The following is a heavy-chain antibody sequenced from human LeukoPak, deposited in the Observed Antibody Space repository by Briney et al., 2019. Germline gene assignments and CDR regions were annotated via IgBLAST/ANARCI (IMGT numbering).Heavy chain of an antibody. CDR3: AIYYRARLMLHHNCFYT. CDR2: IKQDGSEK. D-gene: IGHD4-17*01. J-gene: IGHJ5*02. V-gene: IGHV3-7*01. Sequence: GGSLRLSLSPAAPCAVIITTDSGRQAPGKGLEWVANIKQDGSEKYYVDSVKGRFTISRDNAKNSLYLQMNSLRAEDTAVYYRAIYYRARLMLHHNCFYTSGQGTLVTVSS. CDR1: AAPCAVI.